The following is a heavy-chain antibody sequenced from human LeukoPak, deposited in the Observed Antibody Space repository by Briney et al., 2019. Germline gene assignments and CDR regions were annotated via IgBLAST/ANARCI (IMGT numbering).Heavy chain of an antibody. CDR3: ARDSGTTGEVKFDP. V-gene: IGHV4-4*07. CDR2: IYTSGST. J-gene: IGHJ5*02. CDR1: GGSISDYY. Sequence: NPSETLSLTCTVSGGSISDYYWNWIRQPAGKGLEWIGRIYTSGSTNYNPSLKSRVTMSVDTSKNQFSLKLSSVTAADTAVYYCARDSGTTGEVKFDPWGQGTLVTVSS. D-gene: IGHD3-10*01.